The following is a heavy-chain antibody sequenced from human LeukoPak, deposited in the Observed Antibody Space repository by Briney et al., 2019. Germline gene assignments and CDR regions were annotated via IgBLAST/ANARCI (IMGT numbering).Heavy chain of an antibody. D-gene: IGHD1-26*01. V-gene: IGHV3-23*01. CDR2: ISGSGGST. CDR1: GFTFSSYA. Sequence: PGGSLRLSCAASGFTFSSYAMSWVRQAPGKGLEWVSAISGSGGSTYYADSVKGRFTISRDNAKNSLFLQVNSLRDEDTAVYYCARVHSGYYFDLWGQGTLVTVSS. CDR3: ARVHSGYYFDL. J-gene: IGHJ4*02.